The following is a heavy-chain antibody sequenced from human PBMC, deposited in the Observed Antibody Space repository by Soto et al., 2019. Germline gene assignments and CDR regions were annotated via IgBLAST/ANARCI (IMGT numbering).Heavy chain of an antibody. CDR2: IYPYDSET. V-gene: IGHV5-51*01. D-gene: IGHD5-18*01. CDR3: TKHTSDRYGPAS. CDR1: GYSFISYW. Sequence: PGESLKISCKGSGYSFISYWIGWVRQMPGKGLQLMGIIYPYDSETRYSPSFQGLVTISADRSISTAYLQWSSLKTSDTAIYYCTKHTSDRYGPASWGKGPLVPVSS. J-gene: IGHJ5*02.